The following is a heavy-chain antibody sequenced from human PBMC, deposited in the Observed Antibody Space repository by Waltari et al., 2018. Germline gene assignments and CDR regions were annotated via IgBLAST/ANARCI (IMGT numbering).Heavy chain of an antibody. J-gene: IGHJ5*02. V-gene: IGHV4-39*01. CDR2: IYYSGST. CDR3: ARAGTWVGDMVNNYWFDP. CDR1: GGSISSSSYY. Sequence: QLQLQESGPGLVKPSETLSLTCTVSGGSISSSSYYWGWIRQPPGKGLEWIGSIYYSGSTDNNPALKGRVTISVDTSKNQFSLKLSSVTAADTAVYYCARAGTWVGDMVNNYWFDPWGQGTLVTVSS. D-gene: IGHD3-10*01.